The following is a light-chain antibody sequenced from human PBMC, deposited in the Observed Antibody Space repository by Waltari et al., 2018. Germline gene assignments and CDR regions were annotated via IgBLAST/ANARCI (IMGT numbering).Light chain of an antibody. CDR2: EVS. J-gene: IGLJ2*01. V-gene: IGLV2-8*01. CDR3: ASRGASKV. Sequence: QSPLTQPPSASGSPGRSGTISCTATRTALGAQKYVSWYQQHPGKAPQLLIYEVSKRASGVPDRFSGSKSGNTASLTVSGLQAEDEADYYCASRGASKVFGGGTKLTVL. CDR1: RTALGAQKY.